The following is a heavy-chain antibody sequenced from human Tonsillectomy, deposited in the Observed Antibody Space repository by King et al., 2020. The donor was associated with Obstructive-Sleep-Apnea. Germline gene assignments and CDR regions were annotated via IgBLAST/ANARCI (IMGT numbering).Heavy chain of an antibody. CDR3: TRVRSSGLELGAVIDY. CDR1: GFSFSGYA. V-gene: IGHV3-23*04. Sequence: VQLVESGGGLVQPGESLRLSCAASGFSFSGYAMSWVRQAPGKGLEWVSGISGSGGSTDYADSVKGRFTISRDNSKNTLYLQMNSLRDEDTAVYYCTRVRSSGLELGAVIDYWGQGTLVTVSS. D-gene: IGHD3-22*01. J-gene: IGHJ4*02. CDR2: ISGSGGST.